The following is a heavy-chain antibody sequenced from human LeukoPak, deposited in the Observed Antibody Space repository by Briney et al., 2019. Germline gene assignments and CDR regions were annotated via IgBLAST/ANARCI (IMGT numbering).Heavy chain of an antibody. CDR1: GGTFSSYA. Sequence: ASVKVSCKASGGTFSSYAISWVRQAPGQGLEWMGGIIPIFGTANYAQKFQGRVTITADESTSTVYMELSSLRSEDTAVYYCARQYGDKYFDYWGQGTLVTVSS. D-gene: IGHD4-17*01. J-gene: IGHJ4*02. V-gene: IGHV1-69*13. CDR2: IIPIFGTA. CDR3: ARQYGDKYFDY.